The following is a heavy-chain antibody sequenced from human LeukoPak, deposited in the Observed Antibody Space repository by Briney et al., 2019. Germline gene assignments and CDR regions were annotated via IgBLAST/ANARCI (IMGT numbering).Heavy chain of an antibody. D-gene: IGHD1-26*01. J-gene: IGHJ4*02. V-gene: IGHV3-48*02. CDR2: ISSSSTI. CDR3: ARDEGAGARVY. CDR1: GFTFTSSS. Sequence: GGSLRLSCAASGFTFTSSSMNWVGPAPGKGLAWLSYISSSSTIYYADSVKGRFTISRDNARNSLYLQMNSLRDEDTAVYYCARDEGAGARVYWGQGTLVTVSS.